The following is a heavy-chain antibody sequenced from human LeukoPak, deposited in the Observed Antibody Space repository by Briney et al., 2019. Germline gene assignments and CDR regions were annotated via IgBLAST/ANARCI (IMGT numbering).Heavy chain of an antibody. V-gene: IGHV3-21*01. D-gene: IGHD1-1*01. Sequence: PGGSLRLSCAASGFTFSSYIINWVRQAPGKGLEWVSSISSSGAYIYYADSVKGRFTISRDNAKNSLYLQMNSLRAEDTAVYYCARDTPSNDYGMDVWGQGTTVTVSS. CDR3: ARDTPSNDYGMDV. J-gene: IGHJ6*02. CDR1: GFTFSSYI. CDR2: ISSSGAYI.